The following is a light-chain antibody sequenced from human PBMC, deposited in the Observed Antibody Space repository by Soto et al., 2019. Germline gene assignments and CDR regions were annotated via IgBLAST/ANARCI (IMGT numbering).Light chain of an antibody. CDR1: QGIASY. CDR2: SAS. Sequence: IQLTQSPSSLSSSVGDRVTITCRASQGIASYLSWDQQKPGKAPKLLIYSASTLQTGVPSRFSGSGSGTAFPLTIGSLQPEDFATYYCQHLHTYPYTFGQGTKLEIK. J-gene: IGKJ2*01. CDR3: QHLHTYPYT. V-gene: IGKV1-9*01.